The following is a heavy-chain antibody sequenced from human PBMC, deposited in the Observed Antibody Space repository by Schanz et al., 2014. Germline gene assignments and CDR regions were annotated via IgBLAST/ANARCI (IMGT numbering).Heavy chain of an antibody. CDR2: TSTDGTKT. V-gene: IGHV3-30*19. D-gene: IGHD3-16*01. Sequence: VQLVESGGGLVQSGGSLRLSCAASGFTFSSYSMHWVRQAPGKGLEWVAVTSTDGTKTYYAASVRGRFTISRDNSKNTVYLQMNSLRSEDTAVYYCTRDRGALINHNDALDLWGQGTMVSVSS. J-gene: IGHJ3*01. CDR1: GFTFSSYS. CDR3: TRDRGALINHNDALDL.